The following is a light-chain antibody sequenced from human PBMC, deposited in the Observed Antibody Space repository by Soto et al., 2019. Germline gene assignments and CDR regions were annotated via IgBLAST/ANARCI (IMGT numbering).Light chain of an antibody. CDR2: AAS. J-gene: IGKJ5*01. V-gene: IGKV1-39*01. CDR1: QSISSY. CDR3: QQSDRSPLST. Sequence: DIQMTQSPSSLSASVGDRVTITCRSSQSISSYLNWYQQKPGKAPKLLIYAASSLQSGVPARFSGSGSGTDFTLTISSLEPEDFATYYCQQSDRSPLSTFGQGTLLEIK.